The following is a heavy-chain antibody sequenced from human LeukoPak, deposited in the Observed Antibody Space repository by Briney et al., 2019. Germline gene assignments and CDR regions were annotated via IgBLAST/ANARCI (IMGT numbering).Heavy chain of an antibody. CDR1: GGSFTGYY. CDR3: ARGGPYYDILTGYFRAPNWFDP. D-gene: IGHD3-9*01. Sequence: SETLSLTCAVYGGSFTGYYWSWIRQPAGKGLEWIGRIYTSGSTNYNPSLKSRVTISVDTSKNQFSLKLSSATAADTAVYYCARGGPYYDILTGYFRAPNWFDPWGQGTLVTVSS. J-gene: IGHJ5*02. V-gene: IGHV4-59*10. CDR2: IYTSGST.